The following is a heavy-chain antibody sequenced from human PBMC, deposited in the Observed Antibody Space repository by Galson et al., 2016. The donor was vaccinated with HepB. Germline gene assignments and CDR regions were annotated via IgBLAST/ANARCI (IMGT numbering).Heavy chain of an antibody. CDR3: ARWAPLLGPIGGDLRFFFDY. J-gene: IGHJ4*02. V-gene: IGHV4-31*03. CDR2: IYYSGST. CDR1: GASISNGGQC. D-gene: IGHD5-12*01. Sequence: TLSLTCTVSGASISNGGQCWSWIRQHPGKGLEWIGHIYYSGSTRYNPSLKSRVTISVDTSKNQFSLNVSSATAADTAVYYCARWAPLLGPIGGDLRFFFDYWGQGRLVTVAS.